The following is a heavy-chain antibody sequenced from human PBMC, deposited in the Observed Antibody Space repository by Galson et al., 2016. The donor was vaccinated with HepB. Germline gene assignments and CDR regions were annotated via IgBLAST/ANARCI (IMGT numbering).Heavy chain of an antibody. CDR2: IYPGDSDT. CDR3: ARIAADGEDVSNGFICFDF. D-gene: IGHD6-13*01. J-gene: IGHJ4*02. V-gene: IGHV5-51*01. CDR1: GSSFTTFW. Sequence: QSGAEVKKPGESLKISCKSSGSSFTTFWLGWVRQTPGKGLELMGIIYPGDSDTRYSESFEGQVTISADKSIRTAYLHWRGLTASDSALYYCARIAADGEDVSNGFICFDFWGQGTPVIVSS.